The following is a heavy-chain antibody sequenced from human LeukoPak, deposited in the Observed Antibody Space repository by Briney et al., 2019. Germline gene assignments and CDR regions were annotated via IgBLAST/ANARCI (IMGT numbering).Heavy chain of an antibody. J-gene: IGHJ4*02. D-gene: IGHD6-19*01. CDR3: ARAVSGVAVAYDY. CDR1: GGSFSGYY. V-gene: IGHV4-34*01. CDR2: INHSGST. Sequence: SETLSLTCAVYGGSFSGYYWSWIRQPPGKGLEWIGEINHSGSTNYNPSLKSRVTISVDTSKNHFSLKLSSVTAADTAVYYRARAVSGVAVAYDYWGQGTLVTVSS.